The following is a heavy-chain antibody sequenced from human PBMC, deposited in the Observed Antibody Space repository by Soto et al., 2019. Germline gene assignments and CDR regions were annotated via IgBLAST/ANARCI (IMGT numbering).Heavy chain of an antibody. V-gene: IGHV4-59*01. CDR2: IYYNGST. CDR1: GGSISSYY. D-gene: IGHD3-3*01. CDR3: ARTYYDFWSGYWRWFDP. J-gene: IGHJ5*02. Sequence: QVQLQESGPGLVKPSETLSLTCTVSGGSISSYYWSWIRQPPGKGLEWIGYIYYNGSTNYNPSLKSPVPISVDSSKNQFSLKLSSVTAADTAVYYCARTYYDFWSGYWRWFDPWGQGTLVTVSS.